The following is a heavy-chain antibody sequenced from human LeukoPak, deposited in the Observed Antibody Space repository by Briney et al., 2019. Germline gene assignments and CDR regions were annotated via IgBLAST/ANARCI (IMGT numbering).Heavy chain of an antibody. Sequence: GGSLRLSCAASGFTVSNNYMSWVRQAPGNGLEWVSLIYSGGNTSYAASVKGRFTISRDNSTNTLYLQMNSLRAEDTAVYYCARGKGSSSPFDYWGQGTLVTVFS. V-gene: IGHV3-66*01. D-gene: IGHD6-6*01. J-gene: IGHJ4*02. CDR1: GFTVSNNY. CDR2: IYSGGNT. CDR3: ARGKGSSSPFDY.